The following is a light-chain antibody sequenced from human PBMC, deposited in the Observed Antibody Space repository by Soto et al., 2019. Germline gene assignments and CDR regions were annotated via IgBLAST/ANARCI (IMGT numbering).Light chain of an antibody. V-gene: IGKV3-11*01. Sequence: EIVLTQSPATPSLSPGEKATPSCRASPRVTNLPAWYQQKPGQAPRLLIYGAFNRATGIPARFSGSGSGTDFTLTISSLEPEDSAVYYCQQRNVWPPVTFGQGTRLEIK. CDR1: PRVTNL. CDR3: QQRNVWPPVT. J-gene: IGKJ5*01. CDR2: GAF.